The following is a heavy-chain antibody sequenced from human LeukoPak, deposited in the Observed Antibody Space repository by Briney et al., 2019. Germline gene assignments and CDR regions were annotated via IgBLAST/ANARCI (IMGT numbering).Heavy chain of an antibody. CDR3: ARGRDGHRHRNTDY. J-gene: IGHJ4*02. Sequence: SETLSLTCAVYGGSFSGYYWSWIRQPPGKGLEWIGEINHSGSTNYNPSLKSRVTISVDTSKNQFSLKLSSVTAADTAVYYCARGRDGHRHRNTDYWGQGTLVTVSS. V-gene: IGHV4-34*01. CDR2: INHSGST. CDR1: GGSFSGYY. D-gene: IGHD5-24*01.